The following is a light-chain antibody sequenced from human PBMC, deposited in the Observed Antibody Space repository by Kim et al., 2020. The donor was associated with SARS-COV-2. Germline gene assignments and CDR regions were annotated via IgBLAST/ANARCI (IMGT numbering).Light chain of an antibody. CDR2: QDS. CDR1: KLGDKY. V-gene: IGLV3-1*01. Sequence: VAPGQTASITCSGDKLGDKYACWYQQKPGQSPVLVIYQDSKRPSGIPERFSGSNSGNTATLTISGTQAMDEADYYCQAWDSSIHYVFGTGTKVTVL. CDR3: QAWDSSIHYV. J-gene: IGLJ1*01.